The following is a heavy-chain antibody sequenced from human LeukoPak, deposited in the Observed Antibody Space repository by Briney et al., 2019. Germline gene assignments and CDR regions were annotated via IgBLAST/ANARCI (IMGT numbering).Heavy chain of an antibody. V-gene: IGHV4-39*07. CDR3: ARQIIAAAPGHYYYYGMDV. CDR2: IYHSGST. J-gene: IGHJ6*02. Sequence: PSETLSLTCTVSGGSISSSSYYWGWIRQPPGKGLEWIGEIYHSGSTNYNPSLKSRVTISGDKSKNQFSLKLSSVTAADTAVYYCARQIIAAAPGHYYYYGMDVWGQGTTVTVSS. CDR1: GGSISSSSYY. D-gene: IGHD6-13*01.